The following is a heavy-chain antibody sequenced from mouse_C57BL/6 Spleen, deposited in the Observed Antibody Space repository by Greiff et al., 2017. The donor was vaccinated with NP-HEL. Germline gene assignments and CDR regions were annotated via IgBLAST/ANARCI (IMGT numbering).Heavy chain of an antibody. CDR2: IYPGSGNT. D-gene: IGHD1-1*01. Sequence: VQLVESGAELVRPGASVKLSCKASGYTFTDYYINWVKQRPGQGLEWIARIYPGSGNTYYNEKFKGKATLTAEKSSSTAYMQLSSLTSEDSAVYFCAASNVATRDYYAMDYWGQGTSVTVSS. CDR1: GYTFTDYY. CDR3: AASNVATRDYYAMDY. J-gene: IGHJ4*01. V-gene: IGHV1-76*01.